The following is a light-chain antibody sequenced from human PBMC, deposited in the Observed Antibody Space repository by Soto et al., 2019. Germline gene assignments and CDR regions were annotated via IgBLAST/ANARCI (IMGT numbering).Light chain of an antibody. Sequence: QSVLTQPASVSGSPGQSITISCTGTSSDVGDYNYVSWYQQHPGKAPKLMIYEVSNRPSGLSNRFSGSKSGNTASLTISGLQAEDEAYYFCSSYTTTSTLHYVVGTGTKVTVL. CDR2: EVS. CDR1: SSDVGDYNY. CDR3: SSYTTTSTLHYV. V-gene: IGLV2-14*01. J-gene: IGLJ1*01.